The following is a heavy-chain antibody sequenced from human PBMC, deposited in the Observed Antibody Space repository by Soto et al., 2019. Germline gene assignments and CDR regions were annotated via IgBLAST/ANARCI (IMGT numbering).Heavy chain of an antibody. J-gene: IGHJ4*02. D-gene: IGHD6-13*01. CDR1: GFTFSSYA. V-gene: IGHV3-23*01. CDR2: IRGSGGST. Sequence: EVQLLESGGVLVQPGGSLRLSCAASGFTFSSYAMSWVRQAPGKGLEWVSAIRGSGGSTYYADSVKGLFTISRDNSKNTLYLQMNSLRAEDTAVYYCAKDIRAAAGTADSDYWGQGTLVTVSS. CDR3: AKDIRAAAGTADSDY.